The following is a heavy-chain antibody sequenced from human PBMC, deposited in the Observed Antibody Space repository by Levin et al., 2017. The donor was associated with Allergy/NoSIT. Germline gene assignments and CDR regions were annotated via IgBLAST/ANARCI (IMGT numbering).Heavy chain of an antibody. CDR2: IHHSGST. D-gene: IGHD6-19*01. CDR1: GGSIISNNW. J-gene: IGHJ4*02. Sequence: TSETLSLTCAVSGGSIISNNWWSWVRQPPGKGLEWIGEIHHSGSTTYNPSLKSRVSISVDKSKNQFSLRLSSVTAADTAVYYCARLPYIAEAGTFETDCWGQGTLVTVSS. CDR3: ARLPYIAEAGTFETDC. V-gene: IGHV4-4*02.